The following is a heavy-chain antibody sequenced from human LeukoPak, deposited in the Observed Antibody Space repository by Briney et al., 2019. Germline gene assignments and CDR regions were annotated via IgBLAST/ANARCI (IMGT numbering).Heavy chain of an antibody. CDR3: AKLSQQTFDT. CDR1: GYTFTNYY. D-gene: IGHD4-23*01. V-gene: IGHV1-46*01. Sequence: ASVKVSCKASGYTFTNYYMHWVRQAPGQGLEWMGIIDPSGGSTSYAQKFQGRVTMTRDTSTSTVYMELSSLRSEDTAVYYCAKLSQQTFDTWGQGTLVTVSS. J-gene: IGHJ3*02. CDR2: IDPSGGST.